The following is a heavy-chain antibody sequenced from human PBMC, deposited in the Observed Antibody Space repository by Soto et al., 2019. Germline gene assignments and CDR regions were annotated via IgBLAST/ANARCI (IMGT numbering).Heavy chain of an antibody. D-gene: IGHD3-22*01. CDR1: GGSISSYY. V-gene: IGHV4-59*01. CDR2: IYYSGST. J-gene: IGHJ5*02. CDR3: ARAIRRYYDSSGYYFLEPWFDP. Sequence: PSETLSLTCTVSGGSISSYYWSWIRQPPGKGLEGIGYIYYSGSTNYNPSLKSRVTISVDTSKNQFSLKLSSVTAADTAVYYCARAIRRYYDSSGYYFLEPWFDPWGQGTLVTVS.